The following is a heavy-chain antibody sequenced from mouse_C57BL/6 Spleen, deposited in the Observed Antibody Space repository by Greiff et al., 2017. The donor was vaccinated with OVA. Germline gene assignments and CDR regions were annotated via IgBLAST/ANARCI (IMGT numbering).Heavy chain of an antibody. D-gene: IGHD3-2*02. Sequence: QVQLQQSGAELVKPGASVKLSCKASGYTFTEYSIHWVKQRSGQGLEWIGRFYPGSGSIKYNEKFKDKATLTTGKSSSTVYMELSRMTSEDSAVYCRAKHEEEHYAQAAWFAYWGKGTLVTVSA. V-gene: IGHV1-62-2*01. CDR2: FYPGSGSI. CDR3: AKHEEEHYAQAAWFAY. CDR1: GYTFTEYS. J-gene: IGHJ3*01.